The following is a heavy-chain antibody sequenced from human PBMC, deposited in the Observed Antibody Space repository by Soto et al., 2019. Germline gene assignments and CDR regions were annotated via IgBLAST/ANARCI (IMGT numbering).Heavy chain of an antibody. CDR1: GYTFTSYD. V-gene: IGHV1-2*04. CDR2: INPNSGGT. J-gene: IGHJ6*02. Sequence: ASVKVSCKASGYTFTSYDINWVRQAPGQGLEWMGWINPNSGGTNYAQKFQGWATMTRDTSISTAYMELSRLRSDDTAVYYCARATVRGVYYYGMDVWGQGTTVTVSS. CDR3: ARATVRGVYYYGMDV. D-gene: IGHD3-10*01.